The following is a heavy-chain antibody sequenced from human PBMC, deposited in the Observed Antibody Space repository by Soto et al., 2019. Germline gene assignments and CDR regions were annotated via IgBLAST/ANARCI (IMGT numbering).Heavy chain of an antibody. V-gene: IGHV3-30*18. D-gene: IGHD6-19*01. Sequence: GGSLRLSCAASGFTFSSYGMHWVRQAPGKGLEWVAVISYDGSNKYYADSVKGRFTISRDNSKNTLYLQMNSLRAEDTAVYYCAKAQTRTVAVAFDYWGQGTLVTVSS. J-gene: IGHJ4*02. CDR3: AKAQTRTVAVAFDY. CDR1: GFTFSSYG. CDR2: ISYDGSNK.